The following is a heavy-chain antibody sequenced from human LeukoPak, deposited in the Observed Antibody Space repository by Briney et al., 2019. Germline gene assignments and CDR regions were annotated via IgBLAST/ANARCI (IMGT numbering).Heavy chain of an antibody. J-gene: IGHJ4*02. V-gene: IGHV3-33*01. CDR1: GFSFNTYA. Sequence: PGGSLRLFCAASGFSFNTYAMHWVRQAPGQGLEWVALIWLDGRHKFYSNSVRGQFTIYRDNSKNTVYLQMNNMRPEDTAVYYCAREIVGSGSYPDFWGQGTLVTVSS. CDR3: AREIVGSGSYPDF. D-gene: IGHD3-10*01. CDR2: IWLDGRHK.